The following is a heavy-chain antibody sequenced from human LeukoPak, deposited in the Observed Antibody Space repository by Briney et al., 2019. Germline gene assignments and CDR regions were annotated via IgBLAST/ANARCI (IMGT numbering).Heavy chain of an antibody. D-gene: IGHD4-17*01. CDR2: ISSSSSYI. Sequence: PGGSRRLSCAASGFTFSSYSMNWVRQAPGKGLEWVSSISSSSSYIYYADSVKGRFTISRDNAKNSLYLQMNSLRAEDTAVYYCARVPQSQYDYGDYLFDYWGQGTLVTVSS. CDR3: ARVPQSQYDYGDYLFDY. V-gene: IGHV3-21*01. CDR1: GFTFSSYS. J-gene: IGHJ4*02.